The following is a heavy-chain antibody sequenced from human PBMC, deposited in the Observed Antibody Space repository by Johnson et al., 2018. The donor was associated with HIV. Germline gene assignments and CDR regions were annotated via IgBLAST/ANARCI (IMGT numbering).Heavy chain of an antibody. V-gene: IGHV3-23*04. J-gene: IGHJ3*02. CDR2: ISGSGGST. Sequence: VQLVESGGGVVQPGRSLRLSCAASAFAFSSYVMHWVRQAPGKGLEWVSAISGSGGSTYYADSVKGRFTISRDNSKNTLYLQMNSLRAEDTAWYYCAREPGLVAAFDIWCQGTMVTVSS. D-gene: IGHD6-19*01. CDR3: AREPGLVAAFDI. CDR1: AFAFSSYV.